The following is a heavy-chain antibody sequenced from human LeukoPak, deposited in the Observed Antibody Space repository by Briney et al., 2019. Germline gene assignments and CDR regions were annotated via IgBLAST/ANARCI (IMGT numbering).Heavy chain of an antibody. Sequence: GGSLRLSCAASGFTFSSYAMSWVRQAPGKGLEWVSVISGNGGSTNYADSVKGRFTISRDSSKNTLYLQMNSLRAEDTAVHYCAKSLWFGELLITYDAFDIWGRGTMVTVSS. V-gene: IGHV3-23*01. CDR3: AKSLWFGELLITYDAFDI. CDR2: ISGNGGST. CDR1: GFTFSSYA. J-gene: IGHJ3*02. D-gene: IGHD3-10*01.